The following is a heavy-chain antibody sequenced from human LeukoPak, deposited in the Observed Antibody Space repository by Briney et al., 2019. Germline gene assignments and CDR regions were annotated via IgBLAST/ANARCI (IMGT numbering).Heavy chain of an antibody. Sequence: ASVKVSCKVSGYTLTELSMHWVRQAPGKGLEWMGGFDPEDGETIYAQKFQDRVTITADISTNTVYMELSSLRSEDTAVYFCAGIPVFGVVLHQEPVWGKGTTVTVSS. J-gene: IGHJ6*04. CDR2: FDPEDGET. CDR1: GYTLTELS. CDR3: AGIPVFGVVLHQEPV. D-gene: IGHD3-3*01. V-gene: IGHV1-24*01.